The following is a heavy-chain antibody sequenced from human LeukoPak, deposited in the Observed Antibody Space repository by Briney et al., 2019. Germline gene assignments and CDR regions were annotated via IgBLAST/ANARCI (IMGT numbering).Heavy chain of an antibody. CDR1: GGTFSSYA. CDR2: IIPILGIA. D-gene: IGHD3-3*01. V-gene: IGHV1-69*10. Sequence: SVKVSCKASGGTFSSYAISWVRQARGQGLEWMGWIIPILGIANYAQKFQGRVTITADKSTSTAYMELSSLRSEDTAVYYCARDIAKTRGGVYYYYGMDVWGQGITVTVSS. J-gene: IGHJ6*02. CDR3: ARDIAKTRGGVYYYYGMDV.